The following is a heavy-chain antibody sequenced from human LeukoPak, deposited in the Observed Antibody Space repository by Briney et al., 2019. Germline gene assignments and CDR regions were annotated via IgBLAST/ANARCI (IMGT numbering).Heavy chain of an antibody. CDR3: AKDRGGIGYSSSWYEFDY. CDR2: ISYDGSNK. D-gene: IGHD6-13*01. J-gene: IGHJ4*02. V-gene: IGHV3-30*18. CDR1: GFTFSSYC. Sequence: PGRSLRLSCAASGFTFSSYCMHWVRQAPGQGLEWVAVISYDGSNKYYADSVKGRFTISRDNSKNTLYLQMNSLRAEDTAVYYCAKDRGGIGYSSSWYEFDYWGQGTLVTVSS.